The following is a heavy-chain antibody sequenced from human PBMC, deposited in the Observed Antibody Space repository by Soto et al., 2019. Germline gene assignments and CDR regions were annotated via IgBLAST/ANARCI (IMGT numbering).Heavy chain of an antibody. CDR3: ARGHPTDCSNGVCSFFYNHEMDV. J-gene: IGHJ6*02. CDR2: INPKSGGT. V-gene: IGHV1-2*04. D-gene: IGHD2-8*01. CDR1: GYSFTDYH. Sequence: GASVKVSCKASGYSFTDYHIHWVRQAPGQGLEWLGRINPKSGGTSTAQKFQGWVTMTRDRSISTVYMELTRLGSDDTAVYFCARGHPTDCSNGVCSFFYNHEMDVWGQGTTVTVSS.